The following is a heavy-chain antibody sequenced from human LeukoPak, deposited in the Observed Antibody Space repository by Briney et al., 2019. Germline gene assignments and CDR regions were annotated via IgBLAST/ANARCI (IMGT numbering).Heavy chain of an antibody. D-gene: IGHD6-19*01. Sequence: PGGSLRLSCAASGLIVSSNYMTWGRQAPGEGLEWGSVIYSGGSIYYADSVKGRFTISRDNSRNTLYLQMNSLRAEDTAVYYCARVSIVAGTIFDYWGQGTLVTVSS. CDR1: GLIVSSNY. J-gene: IGHJ4*02. CDR3: ARVSIVAGTIFDY. V-gene: IGHV3-53*01. CDR2: IYSGGSI.